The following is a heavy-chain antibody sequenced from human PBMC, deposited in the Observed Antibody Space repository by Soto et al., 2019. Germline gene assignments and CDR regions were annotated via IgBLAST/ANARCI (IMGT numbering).Heavy chain of an antibody. CDR3: ARKEMALYYFDY. Sequence: TSETLSLTCAVYGGSFSGYYWSWIRQPPGKGLEWIGEINHSGSTNYNPSLKSRVTISVDTSKNQFSLKLSSVTAADTAVYYCARKEMALYYFDYWGQGTLVTVS. CDR1: GGSFSGYY. V-gene: IGHV4-34*01. J-gene: IGHJ4*02. CDR2: INHSGST.